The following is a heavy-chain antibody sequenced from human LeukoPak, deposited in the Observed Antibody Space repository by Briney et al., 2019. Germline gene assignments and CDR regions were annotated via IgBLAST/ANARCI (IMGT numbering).Heavy chain of an antibody. D-gene: IGHD5-18*01. V-gene: IGHV1-69*01. Sequence: SVKVSCKASGGTFSSYAISWVRQAPGQGLEWMGGIIPIFGTANYAQKFQGRVTITADESTSTAYMELSSLRSEDTAVYYCARESRWIQDLDYWGQGTLVTVSS. CDR2: IIPIFGTA. CDR1: GGTFSSYA. J-gene: IGHJ4*02. CDR3: ARESRWIQDLDY.